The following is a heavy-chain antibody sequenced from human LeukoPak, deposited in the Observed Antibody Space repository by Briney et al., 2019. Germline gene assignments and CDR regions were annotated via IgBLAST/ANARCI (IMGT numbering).Heavy chain of an antibody. J-gene: IGHJ6*04. D-gene: IGHD3-22*01. CDR3: ARIVSKIYYYYYYGMDV. V-gene: IGHV3-30*03. CDR2: ISYDGSNK. CDR1: GFTFSSYG. Sequence: PGRSLRLSCAASGFTFSSYGMHWVRQAPGKGLEWVAVISYDGSNKYYAESVKGRFTISRDNSKNTLYLQMNSLRAEDTAVYYCARIVSKIYYYYYYGMDVWGKGTTVTVSS.